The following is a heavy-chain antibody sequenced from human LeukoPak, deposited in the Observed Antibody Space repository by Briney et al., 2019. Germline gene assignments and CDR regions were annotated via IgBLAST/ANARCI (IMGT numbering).Heavy chain of an antibody. CDR2: INHSGST. V-gene: IGHV4-34*01. D-gene: IGHD2-2*01. Sequence: SETLSLTCAVYGGSFSGYYWSWIRQPLGKGLEWIGEINHSGSTNYNPSLKSRVTISVDTSKSQFSPKLSSVTAADTAVYYCAGRLGYCSSTSCYFGRFAFDIWGQGTMVTVSS. CDR1: GGSFSGYY. J-gene: IGHJ3*02. CDR3: AGRLGYCSSTSCYFGRFAFDI.